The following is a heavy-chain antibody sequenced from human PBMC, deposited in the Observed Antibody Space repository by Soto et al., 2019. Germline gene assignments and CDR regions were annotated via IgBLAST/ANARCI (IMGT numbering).Heavy chain of an antibody. CDR2: IKQDGSEK. D-gene: IGHD2-15*01. J-gene: IGHJ4*02. CDR3: ARDPSYCSGGSCYPGFDY. V-gene: IGHV3-7*01. Sequence: GGSLRLSCAASGFTFSSYWMSWVRQAPGKGLEWVANIKQDGSEKYYVDSVKGRFTISRDNAKNSLYLQMNSLRAEDTAVYYCARDPSYCSGGSCYPGFDYWGQGTLVTVSS. CDR1: GFTFSSYW.